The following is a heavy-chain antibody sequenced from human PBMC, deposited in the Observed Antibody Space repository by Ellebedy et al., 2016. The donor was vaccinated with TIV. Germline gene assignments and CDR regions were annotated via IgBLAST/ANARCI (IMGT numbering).Heavy chain of an antibody. V-gene: IGHV3-21*01. CDR2: ISSSSSYK. CDR1: GFTLNYYS. Sequence: PGGSLRLSCATSGFTLNYYSMNWVRQAPGKGLEWVSSISSSSSYKFYADSVKGRFTISRDNAKNSLYLQMNSLRAEDTAVYYCARDTKASYYYGMDVWGQGTTVTVSS. D-gene: IGHD2-8*01. CDR3: ARDTKASYYYGMDV. J-gene: IGHJ6*02.